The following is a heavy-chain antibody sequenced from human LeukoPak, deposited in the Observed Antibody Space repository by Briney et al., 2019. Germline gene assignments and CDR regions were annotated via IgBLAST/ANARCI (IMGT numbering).Heavy chain of an antibody. CDR2: IYYSGST. J-gene: IGHJ2*01. Sequence: SSETLSLTCTVSGGSLSSYYWSWFRQPPGKGPEWIGYIYYSGSTKYNPSLRSRVTISVDRSKNQFSLKLNSVTAADTAVYYCARYWGVQLWPHWYFDLWGRGSLVTVSS. D-gene: IGHD5-18*01. CDR3: ARYWGVQLWPHWYFDL. CDR1: GGSLSSYY. V-gene: IGHV4-59*01.